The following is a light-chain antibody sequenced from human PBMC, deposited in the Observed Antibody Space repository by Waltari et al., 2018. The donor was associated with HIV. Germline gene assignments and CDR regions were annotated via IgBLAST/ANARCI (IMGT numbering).Light chain of an antibody. CDR1: SSNIGTNH. Sequence: QSVLTQPPSVSAAPGQKVTISCSGSSSNIGTNHVSWYQHLPGTAPKLLIYDNDKRPSVISDRCSGSKSGTSAPLGITGLQTGDEADYYCATWDSSLTAEVFGGGTRLTVL. CDR2: DND. J-gene: IGLJ3*02. V-gene: IGLV1-51*01. CDR3: ATWDSSLTAEV.